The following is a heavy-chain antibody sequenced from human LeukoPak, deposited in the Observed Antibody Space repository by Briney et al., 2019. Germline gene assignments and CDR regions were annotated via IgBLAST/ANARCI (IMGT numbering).Heavy chain of an antibody. D-gene: IGHD5-12*01. CDR3: AKDHGWLRYPIAYYYYGMDV. CDR1: GFTFGDYA. CDR2: IRSKAYGGTA. V-gene: IGHV3-49*04. Sequence: GGSLRLSCTASGFTFGDYAMSWVRQAPGKGLEWVGFIRSKAYGGTAEYAASVKGRFTISRDDSKSIAYLQMNSLKTEDTAVYYCAKDHGWLRYPIAYYYYGMDVWGQGTTVTVSS. J-gene: IGHJ6*02.